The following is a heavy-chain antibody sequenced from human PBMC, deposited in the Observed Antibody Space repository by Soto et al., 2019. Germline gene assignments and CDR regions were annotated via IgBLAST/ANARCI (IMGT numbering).Heavy chain of an antibody. CDR1: GDTVSSSIAA. J-gene: IGHJ4*02. V-gene: IGHV6-1*01. CDR3: VRYTGWYTFDY. D-gene: IGHD2-2*02. CDR2: IYYRSKWSN. Sequence: SQTLSLTCAISGDTVSSSIAAWSWIRQPPSGGLEWLGRIYYRSKWSNDYAVSVIGRITINPDTSKNQFSLQLNSVTPEDTAVYFCVRYTGWYTFDYWGQGTLVTVSS.